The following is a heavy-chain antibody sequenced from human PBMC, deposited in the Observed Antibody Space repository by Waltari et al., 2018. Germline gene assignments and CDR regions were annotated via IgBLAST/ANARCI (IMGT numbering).Heavy chain of an antibody. CDR1: GGSISSRNSY. CDR2: IYDSKNT. J-gene: IGHJ5*02. V-gene: IGHV4-39*01. D-gene: IGHD4-17*01. Sequence: QLQLQESGPGLVKPSETLSFTCTVSGGSISSRNSYWGWIRQPPGKGLEWIGTIYDSKNTYYNPSLKSRVAMSEDTSKNQFSLQLSSVTATDTAVYYCARRVYGDNWFDPWGQGTLVTVSS. CDR3: ARRVYGDNWFDP.